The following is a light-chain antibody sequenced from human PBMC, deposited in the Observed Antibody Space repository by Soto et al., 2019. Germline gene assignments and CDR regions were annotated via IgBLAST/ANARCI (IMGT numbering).Light chain of an antibody. CDR2: QTS. CDR3: HQRNK. CDR1: QYINTR. V-gene: IGKV3-11*01. Sequence: EIVLTQSPATLSSFPGDRVTLSCRASQYINTRLAWYQHRPGQAPRPLIYQTSLRAAGIPARFSASGSGTDFTLTISSLEPEDFGVYFCHQRNKFGQGTRLENK. J-gene: IGKJ5*01.